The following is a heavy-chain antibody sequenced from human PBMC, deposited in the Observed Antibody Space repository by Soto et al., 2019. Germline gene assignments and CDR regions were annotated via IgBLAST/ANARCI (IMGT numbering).Heavy chain of an antibody. J-gene: IGHJ4*02. D-gene: IGHD3-10*01. CDR2: IYYSGST. CDR3: VSGRGD. CDR1: GGSISSSSYY. Sequence: QLQLQESGPGLVKPSETLSLTCTVSGGSISSSSYYWGWIRQPPGKGLEWIGSIYYSGSTYYNPSLKIRVTISVDTAKTQFSLQLSSVTAADTAVYYCVSGRGDWGQGTLVTVSA. V-gene: IGHV4-39*01.